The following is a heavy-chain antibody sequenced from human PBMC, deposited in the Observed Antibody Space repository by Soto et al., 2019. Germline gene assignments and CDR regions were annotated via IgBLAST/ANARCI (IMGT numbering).Heavy chain of an antibody. CDR2: IYHSGST. V-gene: IGHV4-38-2*01. CDR3: ARAAGGGYCSGGSCYSRAFDI. D-gene: IGHD2-15*01. J-gene: IGHJ3*02. CDR1: GYSISSGYY. Sequence: SETLSLTCAVSGYSISSGYYWGWIRQPPGKGLEWIGSIYHSGSTYYNPSLKSRVTISVDTSKNQFSLKLSSVTAADTAVYYCARAAGGGYCSGGSCYSRAFDIWGQGTMVTVSS.